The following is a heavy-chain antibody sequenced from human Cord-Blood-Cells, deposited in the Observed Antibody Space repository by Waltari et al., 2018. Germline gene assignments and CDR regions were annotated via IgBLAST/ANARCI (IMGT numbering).Heavy chain of an antibody. V-gene: IGHV4-59*01. CDR2: IYYSGST. CDR3: ARAITGTTFDY. CDR1: GGSNSSYY. J-gene: IGHJ4*02. D-gene: IGHD1-7*01. Sequence: QVQLQESGPGLVKPSETLSLTCTVSGGSNSSYYWSWIRQPPGKGLEWIGYIYYSGSTHYNPALTSRVTNSVATSKIQFSLKLSSVTAADTAVYYCARAITGTTFDYWGQGTLVTVSS.